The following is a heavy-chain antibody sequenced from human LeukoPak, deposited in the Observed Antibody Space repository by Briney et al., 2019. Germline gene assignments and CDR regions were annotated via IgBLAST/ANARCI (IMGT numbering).Heavy chain of an antibody. J-gene: IGHJ3*02. CDR3: ARPYSRSAKGTFDI. V-gene: IGHV3-7*03. Sequence: GGSLRLSCAASGFTFSSYWMSWVRQAPGKGLEWVANIKQDGSEKYFVDSVKGRFTISRDNAKNSLYLKMNSLRAEDTAVYYCARPYSRSAKGTFDIWGQGTMVTVSS. CDR1: GFTFSSYW. D-gene: IGHD6-13*01. CDR2: IKQDGSEK.